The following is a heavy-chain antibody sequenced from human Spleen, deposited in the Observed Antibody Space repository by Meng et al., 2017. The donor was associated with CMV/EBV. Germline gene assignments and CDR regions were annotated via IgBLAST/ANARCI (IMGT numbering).Heavy chain of an antibody. D-gene: IGHD5-12*01. J-gene: IGHJ4*02. Sequence: GFTFSSHWMHWVRQAPGKGLVWVSRINSDGSITNYAGSVKGRFTISRDNAKNTLYLQMNSLRAEDTAVYYCARSYSDYDSTDYYFNYWGQGTLVTVSS. V-gene: IGHV3-74*01. CDR3: ARSYSDYDSTDYYFNY. CDR1: GFTFSSHW. CDR2: INSDGSIT.